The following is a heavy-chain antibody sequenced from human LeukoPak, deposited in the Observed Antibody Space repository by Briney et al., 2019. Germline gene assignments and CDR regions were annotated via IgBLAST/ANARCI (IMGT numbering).Heavy chain of an antibody. J-gene: IGHJ6*03. D-gene: IGHD2-21*01. CDR3: AGHPSVARDWTYYYSYMDV. CDR1: GFTFDDYA. V-gene: IGHV3-9*01. Sequence: GGSLRLSCAASGFTFDDYAMHWVRQAPGKGLEWVSGISWNSGSIGYADSVKGRFTISRDNAKNSLYLQMNSLRAEDTALYYCAGHPSVARDWTYYYSYMDVWGKGTTVTVSS. CDR2: ISWNSGSI.